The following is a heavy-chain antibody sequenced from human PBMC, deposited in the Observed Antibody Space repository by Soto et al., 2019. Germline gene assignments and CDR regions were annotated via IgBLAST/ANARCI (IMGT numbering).Heavy chain of an antibody. Sequence: APLRAPCKASGYTFTGYYMNWVRQAPGQGLEWMGWLNPNSGGTNYAQKFQGRVTMTRDRAISTAYMELSRLRSDDTAVYYCARVGSSGLYVIIDYWG. V-gene: IGHV1-2*02. D-gene: IGHD6-25*01. CDR1: GYTFTGYY. CDR3: ARVGSSGLYVIIDY. J-gene: IGHJ4*01. CDR2: LNPNSGGT.